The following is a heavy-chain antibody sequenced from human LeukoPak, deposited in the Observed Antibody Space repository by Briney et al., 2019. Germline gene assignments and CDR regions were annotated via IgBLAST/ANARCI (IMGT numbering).Heavy chain of an antibody. J-gene: IGHJ4*02. CDR1: GFTFRSSE. CDR2: ISYDGSNK. CDR3: ARVGRGYSFKVYYFDY. V-gene: IGHV3-30*04. Sequence: GGSLRLSCAASGFTFRSSEMNWVRQAPGKGLEWVAVISYDGSNKFYADSVKGRFTISRDNSNITLYLQMNSLRPEDTAVYYCARVGRGYSFKVYYFDYWGQGTLVTVSS. D-gene: IGHD5-18*01.